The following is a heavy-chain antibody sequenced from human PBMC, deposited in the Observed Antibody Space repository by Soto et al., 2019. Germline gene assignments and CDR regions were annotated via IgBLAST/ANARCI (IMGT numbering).Heavy chain of an antibody. CDR2: ISSSSSTI. J-gene: IGHJ6*02. CDR1: GFTFSSYS. Sequence: EVQLVESGGGLVQPGGSLRLSCAASGFTFSSYSMNWVRQAPGKGLEWVSYISSSSSTIYYADSVKGRFTISRDNANNSLYLQMNSLRDVDTAVYYCARLGNYGDYDVYYYGMDVWGQGTTVTVSS. V-gene: IGHV3-48*02. D-gene: IGHD4-17*01. CDR3: ARLGNYGDYDVYYYGMDV.